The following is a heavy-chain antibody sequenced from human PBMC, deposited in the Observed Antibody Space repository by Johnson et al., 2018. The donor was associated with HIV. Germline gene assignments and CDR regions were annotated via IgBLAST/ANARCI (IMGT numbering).Heavy chain of an antibody. J-gene: IGHJ3*02. D-gene: IGHD6-13*01. CDR3: ARDGAQQLSRDALDI. CDR2: ISYDGSNK. V-gene: IGHV3-30*04. CDR1: GFTFSSYA. Sequence: QVQLVESGGGVVQPGRSLRLSCAASGFTFSSYAMHWVRQAPGKGLEWVAVISYDGSNKYYADSVKGRFTISRDNSKNTLYLQMTRLREDDTAVYYCARDGAQQLSRDALDIWGQGTMVTVSS.